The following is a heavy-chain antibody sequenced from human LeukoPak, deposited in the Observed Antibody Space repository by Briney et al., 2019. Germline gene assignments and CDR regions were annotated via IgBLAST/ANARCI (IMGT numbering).Heavy chain of an antibody. Sequence: KAGGSLRLSCAASGFTFSDYYMSWIRQAPGKGLEWVSYTSRSGSIIYYADSVKGRFTISRDNAENSLYLQMNSLRAEDTAVYYCARDSHYDSSGSNYYYYDMDVWGQGTTVTVSS. CDR1: GFTFSDYY. D-gene: IGHD3-22*01. V-gene: IGHV3-11*01. J-gene: IGHJ6*02. CDR2: TSRSGSII. CDR3: ARDSHYDSSGSNYYYYDMDV.